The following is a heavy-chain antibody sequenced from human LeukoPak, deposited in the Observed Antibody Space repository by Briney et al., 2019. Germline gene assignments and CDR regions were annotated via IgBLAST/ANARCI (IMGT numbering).Heavy chain of an antibody. CDR3: ARGGPILGELSLSALKRKFDY. D-gene: IGHD3-16*02. J-gene: IGHJ4*02. CDR1: GFTFSSYV. Sequence: GRSLRLSCAASGFTFSSYVMHWVRQAPGKGLEWVAVISYDGSNKYYADSVKGRFTISRDNSKNTLYLQMNSLRAEDTAVYYCARGGPILGELSLSALKRKFDYWGQGTLVTVSS. CDR2: ISYDGSNK. V-gene: IGHV3-30*04.